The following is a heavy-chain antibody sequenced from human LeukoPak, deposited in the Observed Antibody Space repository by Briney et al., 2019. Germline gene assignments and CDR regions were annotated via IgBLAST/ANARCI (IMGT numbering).Heavy chain of an antibody. CDR1: GGSIRSYP. CDR2: IFYSGST. Sequence: SETLPLTFTCSGGSIRSYPLSWIAQPPGKGLEWIGYIFYSGSTNYNPSLKSRVTISVDTSKNQFSLKLSSVTAADTAVYLCSWSLGRTTVTTYYWGQGTLVTVSS. J-gene: IGHJ4*02. V-gene: IGHV4-59*08. CDR3: SWSLGRTTVTTYY. D-gene: IGHD4-17*01.